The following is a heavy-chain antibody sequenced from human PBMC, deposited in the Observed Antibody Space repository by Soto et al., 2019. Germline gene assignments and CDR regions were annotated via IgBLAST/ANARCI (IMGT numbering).Heavy chain of an antibody. CDR1: GFTFSDAW. V-gene: IGHV3-15*01. CDR3: TTVNYYDSTGSPGGSDP. CDR2: IKSKTDGGTT. D-gene: IGHD3-22*01. J-gene: IGHJ5*02. Sequence: EVQLVESGGGLVKPGGSLRLPCAATGFTFSDAWMSWVRQAPGKGLVWVGRIKSKTDGGTTDYAAPVKGRFTISRDDSKNTLYLQMNSLKIDDTAVYYCTTVNYYDSTGSPGGSDPWSQGTLFTVSS.